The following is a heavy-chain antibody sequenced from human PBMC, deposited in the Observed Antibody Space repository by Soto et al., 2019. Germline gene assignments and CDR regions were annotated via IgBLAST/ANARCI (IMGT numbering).Heavy chain of an antibody. J-gene: IGHJ1*01. CDR1: GYTFTSNG. Sequence: QVQLVQSGPDLKRPGASMKVSCKASGYTFTSNGISWVRQAPGQGLEWMAWISPLKGRTQYSQKAQGRVTLSTDTSSNTAHMEMTTLKVDDTAVYYCAMDYGDRPEYFKHWGQGTLVTVS. V-gene: IGHV1-18*04. D-gene: IGHD4-17*01. CDR3: AMDYGDRPEYFKH. CDR2: ISPLKGRT.